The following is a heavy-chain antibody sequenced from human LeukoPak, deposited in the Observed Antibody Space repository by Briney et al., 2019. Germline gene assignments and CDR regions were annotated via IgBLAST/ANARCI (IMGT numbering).Heavy chain of an antibody. CDR1: GFTFSNYA. V-gene: IGHV3-23*01. J-gene: IGHJ4*02. CDR3: ARGGLGSAFDN. D-gene: IGHD6-19*01. Sequence: GGSLRLSCAAPGFTFSNYALSWVRQAPGKGLECVSAISGSGGSTYSADSLKGRFTISRDNSKNTLYLQINGLRADDTAVFYCARGGLGSAFDNWGQGTLVTVSS. CDR2: ISGSGGST.